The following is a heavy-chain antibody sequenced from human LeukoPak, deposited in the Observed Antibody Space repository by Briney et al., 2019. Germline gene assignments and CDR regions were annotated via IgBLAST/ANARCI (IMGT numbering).Heavy chain of an antibody. CDR2: IYYSGST. Sequence: SETLSLTYTVSGGSISSYYGRWIRRPPGKGVEGIGYIYYSGSTNYNPSLKSRVTISVDTSKNQFSLQLSSLTAADTALYYCARASGDTIFRYIDYWGQGTLVTVSS. CDR1: GGSISSYY. CDR3: ARASGDTIFRYIDY. J-gene: IGHJ4*02. D-gene: IGHD3-3*01. V-gene: IGHV4-59*01.